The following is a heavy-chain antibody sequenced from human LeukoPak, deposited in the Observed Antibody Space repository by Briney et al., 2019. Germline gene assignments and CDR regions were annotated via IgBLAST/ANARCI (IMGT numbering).Heavy chain of an antibody. Sequence: GGSLRLSCAASGFTFSTYAMTWVRQAPGKGLEWVSAFIGSAGSTYYADSVKGRLTISWDNSKNTVYLQMNRLRGEDTAVYFCAKDLGGCSGGSCYTPWYFDLWGRGTLSLSPQ. CDR3: AKDLGGCSGGSCYTPWYFDL. D-gene: IGHD2-15*01. V-gene: IGHV3-23*01. CDR2: FIGSAGST. J-gene: IGHJ2*01. CDR1: GFTFSTYA.